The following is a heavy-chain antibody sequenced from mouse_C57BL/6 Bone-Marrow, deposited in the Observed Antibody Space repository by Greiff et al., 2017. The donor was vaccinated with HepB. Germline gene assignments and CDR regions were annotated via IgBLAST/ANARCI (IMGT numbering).Heavy chain of an antibody. CDR2: ISYDGSN. Sequence: VQLKESGPGLVKPSQSLSLTCSVTGYSITSGYYWNWIRQFPGNKLEWMGYISYDGSNNYNPSLKNRISITRDTSKNQFFLKLNSVTTEDTATYYCARGRSSDYWYFDVWGTGTTVTVSS. CDR3: ARGRSSDYWYFDV. D-gene: IGHD1-1*01. J-gene: IGHJ1*03. V-gene: IGHV3-6*01. CDR1: GYSITSGYY.